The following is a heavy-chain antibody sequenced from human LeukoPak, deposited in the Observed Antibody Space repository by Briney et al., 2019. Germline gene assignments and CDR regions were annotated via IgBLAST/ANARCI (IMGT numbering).Heavy chain of an antibody. Sequence: GGSLRLSCAASGFTFSSYAMHWVRQAPGKGLEWVSSISSSSSYIYYADSVKGRFTISRDNAKNSLYLQMNSLRAEDTAVYYCARALRARYSSGLDYWGQGTLVTVSS. J-gene: IGHJ4*02. V-gene: IGHV3-21*01. CDR1: GFTFSSYA. D-gene: IGHD6-19*01. CDR3: ARALRARYSSGLDY. CDR2: ISSSSSYI.